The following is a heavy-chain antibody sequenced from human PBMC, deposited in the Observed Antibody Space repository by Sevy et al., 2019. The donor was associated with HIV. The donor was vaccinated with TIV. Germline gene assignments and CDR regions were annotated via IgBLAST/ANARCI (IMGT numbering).Heavy chain of an antibody. Sequence: GGSLRLSCTVSGFIYSNIAMHWVRQAPGKGLEWVAVTSYDGSHKYYADSVKGRFTVSRDNSRNILSLEMSSLTRDDTAVYYCARGENDDEFFQYWGQGTLVTVSS. CDR3: ARGENDDEFFQY. CDR2: TSYDGSHK. CDR1: GFIYSNIA. J-gene: IGHJ1*01. V-gene: IGHV3-30*04. D-gene: IGHD1-26*01.